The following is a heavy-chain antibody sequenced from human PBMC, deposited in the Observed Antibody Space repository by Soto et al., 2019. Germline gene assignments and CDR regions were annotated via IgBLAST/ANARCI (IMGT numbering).Heavy chain of an antibody. D-gene: IGHD3-22*01. CDR2: VYHTGST. J-gene: IGHJ5*02. Sequence: SETLSLTCAVSGVSIRKGNYSWSWIRQPPGKGLEWIGFVYHTGSTYYNPSLKSRVTMSVDRSRNQFYLSLRPVTVADTAVYFCASGGLIYDHSGYSLPNWFDPWGQGTLVTASS. CDR1: GVSIRKGNYS. CDR3: ASGGLIYDHSGYSLPNWFDP. V-gene: IGHV4-30-2*01.